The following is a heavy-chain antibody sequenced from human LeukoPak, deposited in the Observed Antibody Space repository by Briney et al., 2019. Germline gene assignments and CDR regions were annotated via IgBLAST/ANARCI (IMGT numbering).Heavy chain of an antibody. CDR1: GFTFSSYA. V-gene: IGHV3-21*01. J-gene: IGHJ4*02. CDR3: ARAMTDSSGYPPLY. CDR2: ISTSSGFI. D-gene: IGHD3-22*01. Sequence: GGSLRLSCAASGFTFSSYAMSWVRQAPGKGLEWVSSISTSSGFIYYADSVKGRFTISRDNAKNSLYLQMNSLRAGDTAVYYCARAMTDSSGYPPLYWGQGTLVTVSS.